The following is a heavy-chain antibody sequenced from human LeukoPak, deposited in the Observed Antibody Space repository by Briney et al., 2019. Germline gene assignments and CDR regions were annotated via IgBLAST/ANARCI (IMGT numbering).Heavy chain of an antibody. CDR2: IYHSGST. Sequence: SQTLSLTCTVSGGSISSGGYYWSWIRQPPGKGLEWIGYIYHSGSTYYNPSLKSRVTISVDRSKNQFSLKLSSVTAADTAVYYCARYSSIAADYWGQGTLVTVSS. D-gene: IGHD6-6*01. CDR3: ARYSSIAADY. J-gene: IGHJ4*02. CDR1: GGSISSGGYY. V-gene: IGHV4-30-2*01.